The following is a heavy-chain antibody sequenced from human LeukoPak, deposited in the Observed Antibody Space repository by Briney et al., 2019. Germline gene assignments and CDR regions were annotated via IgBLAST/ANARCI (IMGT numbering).Heavy chain of an antibody. CDR2: IYHSGST. J-gene: IGHJ6*03. V-gene: IGHV4-38-2*02. CDR1: GYSISSGYY. Sequence: SETLSLTCTVSGYSISSGYYWGWIRQPPGKGLEWIGSIYHSGSTYYNPSLKSRVTISVDTSKNQSSLKLSSVTAADTAVYYCARAGAAAGTKYYYYYYMDVWGKGTTVTVSS. CDR3: ARAGAAAGTKYYYYYYMDV. D-gene: IGHD6-13*01.